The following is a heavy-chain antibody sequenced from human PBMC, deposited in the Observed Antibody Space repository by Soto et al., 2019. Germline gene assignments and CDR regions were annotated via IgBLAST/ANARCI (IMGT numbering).Heavy chain of an antibody. CDR3: ARDGQLLPRDGFMASDYFDY. Sequence: QVQLVESGGGVVQPGRSLRLSCAASGFNFSSYVMHWVRPAPGKGLEWVAVIWYEGGNKYYADSVKGRVTISRDNSKNTLYLQMNSLRAEDTAVYYCARDGQLLPRDGFMASDYFDYGVQGTMVTFSS. D-gene: IGHD6-19*01. CDR2: IWYEGGNK. J-gene: IGHJ4*02. V-gene: IGHV3-33*01. CDR1: GFNFSSYV.